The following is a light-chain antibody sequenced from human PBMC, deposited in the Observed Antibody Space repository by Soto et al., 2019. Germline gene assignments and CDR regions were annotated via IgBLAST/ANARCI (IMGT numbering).Light chain of an antibody. CDR3: QKYSSVIT. J-gene: IGKJ5*01. CDR1: QGISNF. V-gene: IGKV1-27*01. Sequence: DIQMTQSPSSLPTSVGARVTITCRASQGISNFLAWYQQKPGKVPKLLISAASTLQSGVPSRFSGSGSGTDFTLTITSLQPEDVATYYCQKYSSVITFGQGTRLEIK. CDR2: AAS.